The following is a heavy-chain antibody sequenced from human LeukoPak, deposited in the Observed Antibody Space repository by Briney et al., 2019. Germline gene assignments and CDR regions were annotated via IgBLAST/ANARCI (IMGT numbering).Heavy chain of an antibody. Sequence: PSETLSLTCTVSGGSISSRSYCWGWIRQPPGKGLHRLGELDDRWSTYYKQSLKSRVTISVDTSKNQISLKLSSVTAADTAVYYCARRRRDYYDSSGYSRTSRYFDYWGQETLVTVFS. CDR2: LDDRWST. J-gene: IGHJ4*02. D-gene: IGHD3-22*01. V-gene: IGHV4-39*01. CDR3: ARRRRDYYDSSGYSRTSRYFDY. CDR1: GGSISSRSYC.